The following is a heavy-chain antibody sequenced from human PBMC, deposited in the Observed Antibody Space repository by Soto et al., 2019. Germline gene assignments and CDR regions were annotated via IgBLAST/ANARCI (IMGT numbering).Heavy chain of an antibody. J-gene: IGHJ2*01. CDR1: GFTFSSYD. CDR2: IGTAGDT. Sequence: EVQLVESGGGLVQPGGSLRLSCAASGFTFSSYDMHWVRQATGKGLEWVSAIGTAGDTYYPGSVKGRFTISRENAKNSLYLQMNSLRAGDTAVYYCASERGYSGYAQLGHWYFDLWGRGTLVTVSS. D-gene: IGHD5-12*01. V-gene: IGHV3-13*01. CDR3: ASERGYSGYAQLGHWYFDL.